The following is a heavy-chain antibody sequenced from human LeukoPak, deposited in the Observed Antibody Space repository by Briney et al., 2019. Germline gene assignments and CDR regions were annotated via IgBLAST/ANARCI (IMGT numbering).Heavy chain of an antibody. CDR2: IYYSGST. D-gene: IGHD4-17*01. V-gene: IGHV4-39*01. J-gene: IGHJ4*02. CDR1: GGSISSSSYY. Sequence: SETLSLTCTVSGGSISSSSYYWGWIRQPPGKGLEWIGSIYYSGSTYYNLSLKSRVTISVDTSKNQFSLKLSSVTAADTAVYYCARLAYGDLIDYWGQGTLVTVSS. CDR3: ARLAYGDLIDY.